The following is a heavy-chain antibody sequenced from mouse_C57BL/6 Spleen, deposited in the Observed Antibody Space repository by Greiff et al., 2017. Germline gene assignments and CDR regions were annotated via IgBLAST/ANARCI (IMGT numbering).Heavy chain of an antibody. CDR3: LWGSVYAMDY. Sequence: QVHVKQSGPELVKPGASVKISCKASGYTFTDYYINWVKQRPGQGLGWIGWIFPGSGSTYYNGKFKGKATLTVDKSSSTAYMLLSSLTSEDSAVYFCLWGSVYAMDYWGQGTSVTVSS. D-gene: IGHD4-1*01. CDR2: IFPGSGST. J-gene: IGHJ4*01. CDR1: GYTFTDYY. V-gene: IGHV1-75*01.